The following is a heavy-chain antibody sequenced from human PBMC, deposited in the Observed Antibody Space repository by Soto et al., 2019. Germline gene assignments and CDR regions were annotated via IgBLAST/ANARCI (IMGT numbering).Heavy chain of an antibody. D-gene: IGHD6-19*01. Sequence: WTWIRQPPGKGLEWIGYIYYSGSTNYNPSLKSRVTISVDTSKNQFSLKLSSVTAADTAVYYCARDRLAVAGDAFDIWGQGTIVTVSS. V-gene: IGHV4-59*01. CDR2: IYYSGST. CDR3: ARDRLAVAGDAFDI. J-gene: IGHJ3*02.